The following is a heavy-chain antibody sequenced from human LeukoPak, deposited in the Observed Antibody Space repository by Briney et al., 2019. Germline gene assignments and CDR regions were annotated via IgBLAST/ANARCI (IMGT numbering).Heavy chain of an antibody. V-gene: IGHV1-69*05. J-gene: IGHJ3*02. CDR1: GGTFSSYA. D-gene: IGHD3-22*01. CDR3: ARKGYYDSSGYYVNAFDI. CDR2: IIPIFGTA. Sequence: SVKVSCKASGGTFSSYAISWVRQAPGQGLEWMGGIIPIFGTANYAQKFQGRVTITTDESTSTAYMELSSLRSEDTAVYYCARKGYYDSSGYYVNAFDIWGQGTMVTVSS.